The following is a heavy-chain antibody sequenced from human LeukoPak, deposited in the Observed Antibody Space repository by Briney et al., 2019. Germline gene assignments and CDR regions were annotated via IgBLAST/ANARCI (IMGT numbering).Heavy chain of an antibody. J-gene: IGHJ3*02. CDR2: IYYSGST. CDR3: ARGRFLDAFDI. Sequence: PSETLSLTCTVSGGSISSYYWSWIRQPPGKGLEWIGYIYYSGSTKYKPSLKGRVTISVDTSKNQFSLKLSSVTAADTAVYYCARGRFLDAFDIWGQGTMVTVSS. D-gene: IGHD3-3*01. CDR1: GGSISSYY. V-gene: IGHV4-59*01.